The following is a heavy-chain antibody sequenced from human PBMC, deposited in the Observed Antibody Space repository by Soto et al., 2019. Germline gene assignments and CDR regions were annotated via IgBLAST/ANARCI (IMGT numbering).Heavy chain of an antibody. D-gene: IGHD2-15*01. Sequence: SETLSLTCTVSGGSISSSSSYWGWIRQPPGKGLEWVGRIYYLGNTYYKPSLGGRVTISVDTPNNHFSLKLSSVTAADTAVYYCARTVVAATEYYYYGMDVWGQGTTVTVSS. J-gene: IGHJ6*02. CDR2: IYYLGNT. CDR1: GGSISSSSSY. CDR3: ARTVVAATEYYYYGMDV. V-gene: IGHV4-39*01.